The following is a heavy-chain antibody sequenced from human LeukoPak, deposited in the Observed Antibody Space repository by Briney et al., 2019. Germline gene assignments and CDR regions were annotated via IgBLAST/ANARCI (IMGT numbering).Heavy chain of an antibody. Sequence: GGSLRLSCAASGFTFSSYSMNWVRQAPGKGLEWVSSISSSSSYIYYADSVKGRFTISRDNAKNSLYLQMNSLRAEDTAVYYCARASRWAAAGSYYGMDVWGQGTTVTVSS. V-gene: IGHV3-21*01. J-gene: IGHJ6*02. CDR3: ARASRWAAAGSYYGMDV. CDR1: GFTFSSYS. CDR2: ISSSSSYI. D-gene: IGHD6-13*01.